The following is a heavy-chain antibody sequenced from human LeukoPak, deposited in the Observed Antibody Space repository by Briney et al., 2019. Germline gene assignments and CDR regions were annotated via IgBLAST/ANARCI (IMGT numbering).Heavy chain of an antibody. CDR1: GFTFSSYA. V-gene: IGHV3-23*01. CDR3: AKGRSSGWYYFDY. Sequence: GGSLRLSCAASGFTFSSYAMSWVCQAPGKGLEWVSAISGSGGSTYYADSVKGRFTISRDNSKNTLYLQMNSLRAEDTAVYYCAKGRSSGWYYFDYWGQGTLVTVSS. J-gene: IGHJ4*02. CDR2: ISGSGGST. D-gene: IGHD6-19*01.